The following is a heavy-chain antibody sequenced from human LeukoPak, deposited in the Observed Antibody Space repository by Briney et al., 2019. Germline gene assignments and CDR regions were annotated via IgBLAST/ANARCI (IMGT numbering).Heavy chain of an antibody. Sequence: GGSLRLSFAASGFTFSSHSMNWVRQAPGEGLGWVSSISSGSSYIYYADSVKGRFTIARDSAKNSLYLQMNSLRAEDTAVYYCAKDRAQQLVLDFWGQGTLVTVSS. CDR2: ISSGSSYI. V-gene: IGHV3-21*04. CDR1: GFTFSSHS. D-gene: IGHD6-13*01. J-gene: IGHJ4*02. CDR3: AKDRAQQLVLDF.